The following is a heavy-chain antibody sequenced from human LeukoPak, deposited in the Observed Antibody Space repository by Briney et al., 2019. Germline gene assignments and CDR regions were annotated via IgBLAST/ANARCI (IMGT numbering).Heavy chain of an antibody. CDR2: IYYSGST. Sequence: PSETLSLTCTVSGGSINSYYWSWIRQPPGKGLEWIGYIYYSGSTNYSPSLKSRVTMSVDTSKNQFSLKLSSVTAADTAVYYCARDRYYYDSSARYFDYWGQGTLVTVSS. CDR1: GGSINSYY. V-gene: IGHV4-59*12. J-gene: IGHJ4*02. CDR3: ARDRYYYDSSARYFDY. D-gene: IGHD3-22*01.